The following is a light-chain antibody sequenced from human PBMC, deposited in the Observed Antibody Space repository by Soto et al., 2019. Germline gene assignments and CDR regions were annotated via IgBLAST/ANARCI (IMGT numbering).Light chain of an antibody. CDR2: EVS. CDR1: SSDVGSYNL. CDR3: CSYAGNTISWV. Sequence: QSALTQPASVSGSPGQSITISCSGTSSDVGSYNLVSWFQQHPGKAPKLMIYEVSKRPSGVSNRFSGSKSGNTASLTISGLQAEDEADYYCCSYAGNTISWVFGGGTKVTVL. J-gene: IGLJ3*02. V-gene: IGLV2-23*02.